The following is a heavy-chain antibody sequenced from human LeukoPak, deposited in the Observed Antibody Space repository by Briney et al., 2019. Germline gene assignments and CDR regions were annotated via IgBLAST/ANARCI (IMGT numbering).Heavy chain of an antibody. D-gene: IGHD1-1*01. CDR2: IWSDGGRK. J-gene: IGHJ5*01. CDR1: GFTFTNFA. Sequence: GGSLRLSCAASGFTFTNFAMHWVRQAPGKGLVWVAVIWSDGGRKEYIDSVKDRFTVSRDNSKNTLYLQMNSLGAEDTALYFCAKDLGVLRSGERHPDNWFDSWGQGTLVTVSS. V-gene: IGHV3-33*06. CDR3: AKDLGVLRSGERHPDNWFDS.